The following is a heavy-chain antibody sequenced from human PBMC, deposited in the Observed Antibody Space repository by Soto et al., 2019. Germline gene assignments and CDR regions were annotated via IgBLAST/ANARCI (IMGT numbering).Heavy chain of an antibody. CDR3: AKAPLYDFWIMFDP. CDR1: GFTFSSYA. Sequence: PGGSLRLSCAASGFTFSSYAMSWVRQAPGKGLEWVSAISGNGGSTYYAGSVKGRFTISRDNSKNTLYLQMNSLRAEDTAVYYCAKAPLYDFWIMFDPWGQGTLVTVSS. CDR2: ISGNGGST. J-gene: IGHJ5*02. V-gene: IGHV3-23*01. D-gene: IGHD3-3*01.